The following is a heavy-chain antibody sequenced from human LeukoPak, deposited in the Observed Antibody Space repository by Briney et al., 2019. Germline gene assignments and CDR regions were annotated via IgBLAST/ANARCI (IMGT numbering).Heavy chain of an antibody. CDR3: ATRMSGYDYEDWFDP. Sequence: SVKVSCKASGYTFTSYDINWVRQAPGQGLEWMGRIIPILGIANYAQKFQGRITITADKSTSTAYMELSSLRSEDTAVYYCATRMSGYDYEDWFDPWGQGTLVTVSS. V-gene: IGHV1-69*04. D-gene: IGHD5-12*01. J-gene: IGHJ5*02. CDR2: IIPILGIA. CDR1: GYTFTSYD.